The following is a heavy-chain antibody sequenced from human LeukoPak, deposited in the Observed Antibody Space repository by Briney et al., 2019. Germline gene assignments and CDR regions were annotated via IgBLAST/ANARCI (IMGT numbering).Heavy chain of an antibody. CDR1: DYTFTSYG. J-gene: IGHJ4*02. CDR2: IIPIFGTA. V-gene: IGHV1-69*13. Sequence: SVKVSCKASDYTFTSYGISWVRQAPGQGLEWMGGIIPIFGTANYAQKFQGRVTITADESTSTAYMELSSLRSEDTAVYYCARHGSRDILTGYYTYWGQGTLVTVSS. CDR3: ARHGSRDILTGYYTY. D-gene: IGHD3-9*01.